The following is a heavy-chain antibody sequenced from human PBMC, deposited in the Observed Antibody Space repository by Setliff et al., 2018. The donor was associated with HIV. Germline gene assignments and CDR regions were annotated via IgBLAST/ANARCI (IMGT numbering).Heavy chain of an antibody. CDR2: IYFTGSS. CDR3: ARAEDTAMDDYYYMDV. Sequence: KASETLSLTCPVSGGSISTYYWSWIRQPPGKGLEWVGSIYFTGSSDNNPSLKSRVTLSVDTSKHQFFLNLTSVTAADTAVYYCARAEDTAMDDYYYMDVWGRGTTVTVSS. V-gene: IGHV4-59*12. D-gene: IGHD5-18*01. J-gene: IGHJ6*03. CDR1: GGSISTYY.